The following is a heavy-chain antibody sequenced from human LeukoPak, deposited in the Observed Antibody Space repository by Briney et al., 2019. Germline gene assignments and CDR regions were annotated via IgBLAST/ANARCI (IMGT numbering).Heavy chain of an antibody. CDR3: ARNGADYGDYVWAVDY. V-gene: IGHV4-38-2*02. CDR2: IYHSGST. Sequence: SETLSLTCTVSGYSISSGYYWGWIRQPPGKGLEWIGSIYHSGSTYYNPSLKSRVTISVDTSKNQFSLKLSSVTAADTAVYYCARNGADYGDYVWAVDYWGQGTLVTVSS. D-gene: IGHD4-17*01. J-gene: IGHJ4*02. CDR1: GYSISSGYY.